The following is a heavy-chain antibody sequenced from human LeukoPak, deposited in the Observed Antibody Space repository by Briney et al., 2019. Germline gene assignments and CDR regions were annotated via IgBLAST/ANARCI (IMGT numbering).Heavy chain of an antibody. Sequence: GASVKVSCKASGYTFTGYYMHWVRQAPGQGLEWMGWINPNSGDTNSAQKFQDRVTVTRDTSISTAYMELSRLRSDDTAVYYCAPYDYVWGSFRPWGQGILVTVSS. CDR3: APYDYVWGSFRP. V-gene: IGHV1-2*02. CDR2: INPNSGDT. D-gene: IGHD3-16*02. CDR1: GYTFTGYY. J-gene: IGHJ5*02.